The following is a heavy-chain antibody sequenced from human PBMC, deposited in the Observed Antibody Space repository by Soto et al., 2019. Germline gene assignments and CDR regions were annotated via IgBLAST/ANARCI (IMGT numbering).Heavy chain of an antibody. CDR3: AKAPVIAPVGWFDP. CDR1: GFTLSSYG. D-gene: IGHD3-22*01. J-gene: IGHJ5*02. Sequence: QVQLVESGGGVVQPGRSLRLSCAASGFTLSSYGMHWVRQAPGKGLEWVAIISYDGSDKYYADSVKGRFTISRDNSKNTLYLQMNSLRAEDTAVYYGAKAPVIAPVGWFDPWGQGTLVTVSS. CDR2: ISYDGSDK. V-gene: IGHV3-30*18.